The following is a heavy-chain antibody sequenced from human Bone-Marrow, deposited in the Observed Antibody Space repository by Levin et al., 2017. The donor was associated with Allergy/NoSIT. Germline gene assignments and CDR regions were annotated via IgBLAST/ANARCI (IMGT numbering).Heavy chain of an antibody. CDR3: ARGGTTSTYYYPMDV. V-gene: IGHV4-59*01. D-gene: IGHD1-7*01. CDR1: GGSISTYF. CDR2: LYYGGST. J-gene: IGHJ6*02. Sequence: SETLSLTCTVSGGSISTYFWSWVRQSPGKGLEWIGYLYYGGSTDYNPSLKGRVTISVDTSKNQLSLKVRSVTAADSAVYYCARGGTTSTYYYPMDVWGQGTTVTVSS.